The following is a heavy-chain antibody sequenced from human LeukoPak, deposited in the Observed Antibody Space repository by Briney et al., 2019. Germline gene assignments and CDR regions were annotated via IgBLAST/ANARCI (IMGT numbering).Heavy chain of an antibody. CDR1: GGTFSSYA. J-gene: IGHJ6*02. CDR2: IIPILGIA. D-gene: IGHD2-15*01. Sequence: AASVKVSCKASGGTFSSYAISWVRQAPGQGLEWMGRIIPILGIANYAQKFQSRVTITADKSTSTAYMELSSLRSEDTAVYYCARDECSGGSCYSYYYGMDVWGQGTTVTVSS. CDR3: ARDECSGGSCYSYYYGMDV. V-gene: IGHV1-69*04.